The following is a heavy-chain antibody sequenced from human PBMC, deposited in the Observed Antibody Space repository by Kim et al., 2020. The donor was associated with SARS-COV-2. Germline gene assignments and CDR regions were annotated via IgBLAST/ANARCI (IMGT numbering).Heavy chain of an antibody. CDR1: GGSISTRTYS. CDR3: SGLSVVASSDDS. D-gene: IGHD2-15*01. V-gene: IGHV4-39*01. J-gene: IGHJ4*02. CDR2: INYRGTT. Sequence: SETLSLTCSVSGGSISTRTYSWGWIRQPPGKGLEWIGNINYRGTTYYNLSLKSRVAMSVDTSKNQFSRKLNSVTAPDTALDYFSGLSVVASSDDSWGQGT.